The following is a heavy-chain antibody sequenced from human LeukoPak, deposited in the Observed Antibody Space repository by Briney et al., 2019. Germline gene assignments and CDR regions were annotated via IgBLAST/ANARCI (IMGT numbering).Heavy chain of an antibody. CDR2: IYSDNT. D-gene: IGHD4/OR15-4a*01. J-gene: IGHJ4*02. CDR3: ARRAGAYSHPYGY. V-gene: IGHV3-53*01. CDR1: GFTVSSSS. Sequence: PGGSLRLSCAASGFTVSSSSMSWVRQAPGKGLEWVSFIYSDNTHYSDSVKGRFTISRDNSKNTLYLQMNSLRAEDTAVYYCARRAGAYSHPYGYWGQGTLVTVSS.